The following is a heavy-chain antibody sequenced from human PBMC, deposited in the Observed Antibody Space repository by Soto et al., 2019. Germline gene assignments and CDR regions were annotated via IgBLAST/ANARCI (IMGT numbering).Heavy chain of an antibody. CDR3: ARAATPTVTEYYYYYYYMDV. Sequence: GGSLRLSCAASGFTVSSNYMSWVRQAPGKGLEWVSVIYSGGSTYYADSVKGRFTISRDNSKNTLYLQMNSLRAEDTAVYYFARAATPTVTEYYYYYYYMDVWGKGTTVTVSS. D-gene: IGHD4-4*01. V-gene: IGHV3-66*01. CDR1: GFTVSSNY. J-gene: IGHJ6*03. CDR2: IYSGGST.